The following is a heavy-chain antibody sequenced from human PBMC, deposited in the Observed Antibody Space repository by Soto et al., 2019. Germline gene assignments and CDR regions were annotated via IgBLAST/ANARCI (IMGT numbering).Heavy chain of an antibody. CDR2: IIPLFTTA. V-gene: IGHV1-69*13. D-gene: IGHD6-25*01. Sequence: SVNVSCKASGGTFGSYAISWVRQAPGQGLEWMGDIIPLFTTANYAQQFQGRVTITADESTTTAYMELSGLRSEDTALYYCTKEGTAGGWFDPWGQGTLVTVSS. J-gene: IGHJ5*02. CDR3: TKEGTAGGWFDP. CDR1: GGTFGSYA.